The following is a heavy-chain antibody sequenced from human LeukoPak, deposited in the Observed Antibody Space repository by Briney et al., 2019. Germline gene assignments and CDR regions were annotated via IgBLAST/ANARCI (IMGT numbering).Heavy chain of an antibody. CDR3: ARTPDYYYDSSGYQYLDY. D-gene: IGHD3-22*01. CDR1: GFTFSSYA. J-gene: IGHJ4*02. CDR2: ISSSGSTI. V-gene: IGHV3-48*04. Sequence: GGSLRLSCAASGFTFSSYAMSWVRQAPGKGLEWVSYISSSGSTISYPDSVKCRFTISTDNAKNSLYLQMNSLRAEDTAVYYCARTPDYYYDSSGYQYLDYWGQGTLVTVSS.